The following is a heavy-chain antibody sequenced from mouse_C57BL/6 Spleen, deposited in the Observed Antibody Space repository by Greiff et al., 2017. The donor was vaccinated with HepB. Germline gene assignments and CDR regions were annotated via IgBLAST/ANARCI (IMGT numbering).Heavy chain of an antibody. V-gene: IGHV1-54*01. CDR2: INPGSGGT. CDR3: ARNYYGSSYAMDY. Sequence: VQLQQSGAELVRPGTSVKVSCKASGYAFTNYLIEWVKQRPGQGLEWIGVINPGSGGTNYNEKFKGKATLTADKSSSNAYMQLSSLTSEDSAVYFCARNYYGSSYAMDYWGQGTSVTVSS. D-gene: IGHD1-1*01. J-gene: IGHJ4*01. CDR1: GYAFTNYL.